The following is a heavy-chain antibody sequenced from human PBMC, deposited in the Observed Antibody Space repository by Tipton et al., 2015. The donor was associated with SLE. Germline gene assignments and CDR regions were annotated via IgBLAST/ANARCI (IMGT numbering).Heavy chain of an antibody. CDR3: ARRSSSWAFGY. CDR1: GGSFSGYY. V-gene: IGHV4-34*01. J-gene: IGHJ4*02. Sequence: LRLSCAVYGGSFSGYYWSWIRQPPGKGLEWIGEINHSGSTNYNPSLKSRVTISLDTSKNQFSLKLSSVTAADTAVYYCARRSSSWAFGYWGQGTLVTVSS. D-gene: IGHD6-13*01. CDR2: INHSGST.